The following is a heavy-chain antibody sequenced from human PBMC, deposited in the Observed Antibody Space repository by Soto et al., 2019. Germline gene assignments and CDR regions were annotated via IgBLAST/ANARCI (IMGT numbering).Heavy chain of an antibody. Sequence: QITLKESGPTLVKPTQTLTLTCTFSGFSLSTTGVGVGWIRQPPGKALECLALIYWDDDKRYSPSLTNRLTTTKDTPKNRVALRLTNMHPGDTGNFFCANSPVLDGAHFYPWGKGPLAPVPP. CDR3: ANSPVLDGAHFYP. J-gene: IGHJ5*02. CDR2: IYWDDDK. V-gene: IGHV2-5*02. CDR1: GFSLSTTGVG. D-gene: IGHD3-3*01.